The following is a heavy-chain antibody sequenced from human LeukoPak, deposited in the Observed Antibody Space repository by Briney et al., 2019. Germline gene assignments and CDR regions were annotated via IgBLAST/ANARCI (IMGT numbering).Heavy chain of an antibody. V-gene: IGHV4-4*09. D-gene: IGHD6-19*01. CDR3: ARHGGWYGGYYFDY. CDR2: IHTSGST. CDR1: GGSISSYY. J-gene: IGHJ4*02. Sequence: SETLSLTCTVSGGSISSYYWSWIRQPPGKGLEWIGYIHTSGSTNYNPSLKSRVTISVDTSKNQFSLKLSSVTAADTAVYYCARHGGWYGGYYFDYWGQGTLVTVSS.